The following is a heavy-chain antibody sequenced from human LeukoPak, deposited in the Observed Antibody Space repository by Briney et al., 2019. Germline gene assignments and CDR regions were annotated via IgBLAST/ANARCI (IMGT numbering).Heavy chain of an antibody. CDR2: INPSGGST. J-gene: IGHJ5*02. CDR3: AREVRSLSAHQYYYGSGTTLDWFDP. CDR1: GYTFTSYY. D-gene: IGHD3-10*01. V-gene: IGHV1-46*03. Sequence: GASVKVSCKASGYTFTSYYMHRVRQAPGQGLEWMGIINPSGGSTSYAQKFQGRVTMTRDTSTSTVYMELSSLRSEDTAVYYCAREVRSLSAHQYYYGSGTTLDWFDPWGQGTLVTVSS.